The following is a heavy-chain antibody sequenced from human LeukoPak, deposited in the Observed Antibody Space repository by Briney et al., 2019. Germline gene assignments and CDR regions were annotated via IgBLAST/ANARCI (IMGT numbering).Heavy chain of an antibody. D-gene: IGHD5-24*01. CDR2: ISGSGGST. Sequence: GGSLRLSCAASGFTFTTYSMSWVRQAPGKGLEWVSAISGSGGSTYYADSVKGRFTISRDNSKNTLYLQMNSLKAEDTAVYYCAKGIDGYNPIDYWGQGTLVTVSS. CDR1: GFTFTTYS. V-gene: IGHV3-23*01. CDR3: AKGIDGYNPIDY. J-gene: IGHJ4*02.